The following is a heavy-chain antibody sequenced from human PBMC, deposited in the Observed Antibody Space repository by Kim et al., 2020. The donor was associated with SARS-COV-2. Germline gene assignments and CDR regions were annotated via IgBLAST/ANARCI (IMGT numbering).Heavy chain of an antibody. CDR2: ISAYNGNT. J-gene: IGHJ6*02. D-gene: IGHD2-21*02. CDR3: ARDGWAVVTPYYYYGMDV. Sequence: ASVKVSCKASGYTFTSYGISWVRQAPGQGLEWMGWISAYNGNTNYAQKLQGRVTMTTDTSTSTAYMELRSLRSDDTAVYYCARDGWAVVTPYYYYGMDVWGQGTTVTVSS. V-gene: IGHV1-18*04. CDR1: GYTFTSYG.